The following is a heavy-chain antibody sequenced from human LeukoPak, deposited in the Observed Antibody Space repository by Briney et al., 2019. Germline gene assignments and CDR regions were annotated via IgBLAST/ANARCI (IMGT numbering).Heavy chain of an antibody. CDR3: ARYLED. CDR2: IYHTGST. Sequence: NPSETLSLTCTVSDGSVSSSNWWSWVRQPPGKGLEWIGEIYHTGSTNYNPSLKSRVAISMDKSKNQFSLKLSSVTAADTAMYYCARYLEDWGQGTLVTVSS. J-gene: IGHJ4*02. V-gene: IGHV4-4*02. CDR1: DGSVSSSNW.